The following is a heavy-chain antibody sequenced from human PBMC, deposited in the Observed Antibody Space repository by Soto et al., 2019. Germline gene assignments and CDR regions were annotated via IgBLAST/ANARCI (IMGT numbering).Heavy chain of an antibody. D-gene: IGHD5-12*01. V-gene: IGHV3-49*04. CDR2: IRNDIYDETT. J-gene: IGHJ4*02. CDR3: TRGRDGYNPYYFLY. CDR1: GFTFGDCA. Sequence: PGGSLRLSCTASGFTFGDCAINWVRQVPGKGLEWLGFIRNDIYDETTEYAASVKCRIIISRDDSKSMAYLQMDSLKTEDTGVYYCTRGRDGYNPYYFLYWGQGALVTVSS.